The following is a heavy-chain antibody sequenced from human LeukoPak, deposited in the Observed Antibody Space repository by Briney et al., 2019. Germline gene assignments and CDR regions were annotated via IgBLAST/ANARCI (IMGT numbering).Heavy chain of an antibody. CDR2: IYYSGST. CDR3: ARVTRSSSYYFDY. Sequence: PSETLSLTCTVSGGSISSSSYYWGWIRQPPGKGLEWIGSIYYSGSTYYNPSFKSRVTISVDTSKNQFSLKLSSVTAADTAVYYCARVTRSSSYYFDYWGQGTLVTVSS. D-gene: IGHD2-15*01. CDR1: GGSISSSSYY. J-gene: IGHJ4*02. V-gene: IGHV4-39*01.